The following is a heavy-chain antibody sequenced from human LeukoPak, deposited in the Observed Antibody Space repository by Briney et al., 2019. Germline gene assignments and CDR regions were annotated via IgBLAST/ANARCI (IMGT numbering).Heavy chain of an antibody. J-gene: IGHJ5*02. D-gene: IGHD2-2*02. CDR3: ARSYCSSTSCYIYWFGP. Sequence: SETLSLTCAVYGGPFSGYYWSWIRQPPGKGLEWIGEINHSGSTNYNPSLKSRVTISVDTSKNQFSLKLSSVTAADTAVYHCARSYCSSTSCYIYWFGPWGQGTLVTVSS. CDR1: GGPFSGYY. V-gene: IGHV4-34*01. CDR2: INHSGST.